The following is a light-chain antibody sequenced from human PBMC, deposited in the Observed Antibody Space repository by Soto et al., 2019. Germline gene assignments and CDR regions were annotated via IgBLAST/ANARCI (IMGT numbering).Light chain of an antibody. CDR1: QSIDRY. Sequence: DIQMTQSPSSLSASVGDRVTITCRASQSIDRYLNWYQQKLGKAPKVLIYAASTLQSGVPSRFSGSGSGTHFTLTINSLQPEDSASYYCQQSYNIPRTFGQGTKVEIK. CDR2: AAS. J-gene: IGKJ1*01. CDR3: QQSYNIPRT. V-gene: IGKV1-39*01.